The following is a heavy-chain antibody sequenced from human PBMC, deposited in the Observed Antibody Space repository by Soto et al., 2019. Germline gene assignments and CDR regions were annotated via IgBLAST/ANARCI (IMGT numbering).Heavy chain of an antibody. J-gene: IGHJ5*02. D-gene: IGHD6-13*01. CDR1: GFTFSSYG. Sequence: SLRLSCAASGFTFSSYGMHWVRQAPGKGLEWVAVISYDGSNKYYADSVKGRFTISRDNSKNTLYLQMNSLRAEDTAVYYCAKGLIAAADHNWFGPWGQGTLVTGSS. CDR2: ISYDGSNK. CDR3: AKGLIAAADHNWFGP. V-gene: IGHV3-30*18.